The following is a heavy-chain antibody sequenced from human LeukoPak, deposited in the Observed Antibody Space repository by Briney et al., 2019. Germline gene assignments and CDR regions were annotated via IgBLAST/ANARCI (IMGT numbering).Heavy chain of an antibody. Sequence: GGSLRLSCAASGFTFSSYGMNWVRQAPGKGLEWVSSIGGSRTYIHYADSVKGRFTISRDNAKNSLYLQMNSLRAEDTAVYYCAREHRSSIAAFDIWGQGTMVTVSS. J-gene: IGHJ3*02. CDR2: IGGSRTYI. CDR1: GFTFSSYG. D-gene: IGHD6-6*01. V-gene: IGHV3-21*01. CDR3: AREHRSSIAAFDI.